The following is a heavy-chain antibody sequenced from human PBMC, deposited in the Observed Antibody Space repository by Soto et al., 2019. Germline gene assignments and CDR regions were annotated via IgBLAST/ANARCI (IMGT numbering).Heavy chain of an antibody. CDR2: IIPMFTSP. CDR1: GGSFSNYA. J-gene: IGHJ4*02. D-gene: IGHD4-17*01. V-gene: IGHV1-69*19. CDR3: DRGSIFGDYGDLDY. Sequence: QVQLVQSGTDVKKPGSSVKVSCKVSGGSFSNYAISWVRQAPGQGLEWMGGIIPMFTSPNYAQKFQDRVTITADESTTTAYMRLSSLTYDDTAVYYCDRGSIFGDYGDLDYWGKGNLVTVSS.